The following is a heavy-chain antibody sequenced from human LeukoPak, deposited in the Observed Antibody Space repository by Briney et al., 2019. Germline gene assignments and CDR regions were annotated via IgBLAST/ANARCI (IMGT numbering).Heavy chain of an antibody. V-gene: IGHV1-2*02. CDR1: GDTFSNYA. Sequence: ASVKVSCKASGDTFSNYAINWVRQAPGQGLEWMGWINPDTGDTNFAQRFQGRVTMTRDTSINTAYMDLSSLTSDDTAVYYCATELRWKDHWGQGTLVTVSS. D-gene: IGHD4-23*01. J-gene: IGHJ4*02. CDR3: ATELRWKDH. CDR2: INPDTGDT.